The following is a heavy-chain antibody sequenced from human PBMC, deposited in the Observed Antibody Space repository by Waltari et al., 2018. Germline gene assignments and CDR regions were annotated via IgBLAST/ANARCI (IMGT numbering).Heavy chain of an antibody. J-gene: IGHJ4*02. V-gene: IGHV4-39*01. CDR2: IYYSGST. CDR1: GGSISSSSYY. CDR3: ARGRGVYSGSFIFDY. Sequence: QLQLQESGPGLVKPSETLSLTCTVSGGSISSSSYYWGWIRQPPGKGLEWIGSIYYSGSTYYNPSLKSRVTISVDTSKNQFSLKLSSVTAADTAVYYCARGRGVYSGSFIFDYWGQGTLVTVSS. D-gene: IGHD1-26*01.